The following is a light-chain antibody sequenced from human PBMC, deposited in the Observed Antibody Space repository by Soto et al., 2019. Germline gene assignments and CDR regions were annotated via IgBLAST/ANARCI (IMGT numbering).Light chain of an antibody. Sequence: QPVLTQPPSASGTPGQRVTISCSGSSSNIGSNTVNWYQQLPGTAPKLLIYRNNQRPSGVSDRFSGSKSGTSASLAISGLRSEGEADYFCAAWDDSLSGVVFGGGTKLTVL. CDR3: AAWDDSLSGVV. J-gene: IGLJ2*01. CDR2: RNN. V-gene: IGLV1-47*01. CDR1: SSNIGSNT.